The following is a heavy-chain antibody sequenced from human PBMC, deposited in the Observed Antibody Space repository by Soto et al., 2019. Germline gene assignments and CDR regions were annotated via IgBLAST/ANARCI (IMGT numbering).Heavy chain of an antibody. V-gene: IGHV1-69*01. Sequence: QVPLVQSGAVVKKPGSSVKVSCKASGGTFSSYAISWVRQAPGQGLEWMGGIIPLFRTSNYAHKFQGRVTVTADESTSTVYLELSSLRSDDTAVYYCARVDGGNIDYWGQGTLVTISS. J-gene: IGHJ4*02. D-gene: IGHD3-16*01. CDR1: GGTFSSYA. CDR3: ARVDGGNIDY. CDR2: IIPLFRTS.